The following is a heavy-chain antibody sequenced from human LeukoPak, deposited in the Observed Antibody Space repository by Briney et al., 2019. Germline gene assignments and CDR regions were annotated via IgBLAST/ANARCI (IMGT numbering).Heavy chain of an antibody. CDR1: GASISSHY. Sequence: SETLSLTCSVSGASISSHYWSWIRQPPGKGLEWIGYIYYSGSTNYNPSLKSRVTISVDTSKNQFSLKLSSVTAADTAVYYCARSRGYSGYDHFDYWGQGTLVTVSS. D-gene: IGHD5-12*01. CDR3: ARSRGYSGYDHFDY. V-gene: IGHV4-59*08. J-gene: IGHJ4*02. CDR2: IYYSGST.